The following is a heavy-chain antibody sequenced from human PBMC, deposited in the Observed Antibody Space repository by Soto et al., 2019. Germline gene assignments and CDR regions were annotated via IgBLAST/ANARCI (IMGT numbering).Heavy chain of an antibody. CDR2: ISGNAGVT. J-gene: IGHJ5*02. Sequence: PGGSLRLSCAASGFTFGSYAMSWVRQAPGKGLEWVSHISGNAGVTNYADSVKGRFTISRDNSKNTLYLQMDFLRAEDTAVYYCTKDNRPTTQTYGELDPWGQGTQVTVSS. D-gene: IGHD3-10*01. V-gene: IGHV3-23*01. CDR3: TKDNRPTTQTYGELDP. CDR1: GFTFGSYA.